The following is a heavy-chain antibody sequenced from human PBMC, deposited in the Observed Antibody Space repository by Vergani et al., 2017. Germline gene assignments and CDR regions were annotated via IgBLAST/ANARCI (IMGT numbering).Heavy chain of an antibody. Sequence: QLQESGPGLVKPSETLSLTCTVSGDFITSGGLSWSWLRQRPGKGLEWIGYFDYSGSTHYNPSLKSRVTISVHRSKTQFFLTLTSVTAADTAMYYCARGEDYVWEVASIWGQGTLGTVSS. CDR2: FDYSGST. CDR1: GDFITSGGLS. CDR3: ARGEDYVWEVASI. V-gene: IGHV4-31*03. J-gene: IGHJ4*02. D-gene: IGHD3-16*01.